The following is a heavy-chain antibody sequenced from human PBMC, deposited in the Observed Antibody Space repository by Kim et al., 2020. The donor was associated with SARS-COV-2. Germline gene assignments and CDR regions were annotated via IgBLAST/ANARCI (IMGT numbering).Heavy chain of an antibody. CDR2: ISWNSGSI. D-gene: IGHD5-12*01. CDR1: GFTFDDYA. CDR3: AKVGDGYNDYYGMDV. J-gene: IGHJ6*02. V-gene: IGHV3-9*01. Sequence: GGSLSLSCAASGFTFDDYAMHWVRQAPGKGLEWVSGISWNSGSIGYADSVKGRFTISRDNAKNSLYLQMNSLRAEDTALYYCAKVGDGYNDYYGMDVWGQGTTVTVSS.